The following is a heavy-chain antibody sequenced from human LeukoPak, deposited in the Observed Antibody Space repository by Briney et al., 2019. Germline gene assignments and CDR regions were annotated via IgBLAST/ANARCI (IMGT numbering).Heavy chain of an antibody. CDR2: IYYSGST. J-gene: IGHJ6*02. V-gene: IGHV4-59*01. Sequence: SETLSLTCTVSGGSISSYYWSWIRQPPGKGLEWVGYIYYSGSTNYNPSLKSRVTISVATSKNQFSLKLSSVTAADTAVYYCARVPPYYDFWSGYEYGMDVWGQGTTATVSS. CDR3: ARVPPYYDFWSGYEYGMDV. CDR1: GGSISSYY. D-gene: IGHD3-3*01.